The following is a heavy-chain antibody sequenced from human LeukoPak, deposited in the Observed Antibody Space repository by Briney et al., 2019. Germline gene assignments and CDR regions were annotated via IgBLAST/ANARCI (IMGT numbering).Heavy chain of an antibody. V-gene: IGHV4-31*03. CDR1: GGSISSGGYY. Sequence: SETLSLTCTVSGGSISSGGYYWSWIRQHPGKGLEWIGYIYYSGSTYYNPSLKSRVTISVDTSKNQFSLKLGSLTAADTAVYYCARGTIAAAVDYWGQGTLVTVSS. CDR3: ARGTIAAAVDY. CDR2: IYYSGST. D-gene: IGHD6-13*01. J-gene: IGHJ4*02.